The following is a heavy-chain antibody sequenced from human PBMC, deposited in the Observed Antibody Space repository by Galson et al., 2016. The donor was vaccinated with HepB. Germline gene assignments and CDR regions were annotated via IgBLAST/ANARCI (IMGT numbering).Heavy chain of an antibody. J-gene: IGHJ4*02. D-gene: IGHD1-1*01. V-gene: IGHV4-4*07. Sequence: IDHNPSLRSRVTMSLDTSNNQFSLKLHSVTAADTAVYYCARGGTMALPHFDYWGQGTLVTVSS. CDR2: I. CDR3: ARGGTMALPHFDY.